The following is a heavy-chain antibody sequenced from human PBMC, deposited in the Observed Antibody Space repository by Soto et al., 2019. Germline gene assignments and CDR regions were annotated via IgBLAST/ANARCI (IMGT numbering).Heavy chain of an antibody. D-gene: IGHD6-6*01. CDR1: GGSISSGGYY. CDR2: IYYSGST. V-gene: IGHV4-31*03. CDR3: ASKGYSSSSAHPFDY. J-gene: IGHJ4*02. Sequence: QVQLQESGPGLVKPSQTLSLTCTVSGGSISSGGYYWSWIRQHPGKGLEWIGYIYYSGSTYYNPSLQSRVTISVDTSKNQFSLKLSSVTAADTAVYYCASKGYSSSSAHPFDYWGQGTLVTVSS.